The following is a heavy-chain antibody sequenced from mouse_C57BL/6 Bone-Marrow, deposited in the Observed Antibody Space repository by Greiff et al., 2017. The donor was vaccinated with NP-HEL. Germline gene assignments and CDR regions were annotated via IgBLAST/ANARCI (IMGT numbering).Heavy chain of an antibody. CDR3: AREIYYYGRDYFDY. CDR2: ISYDGSN. J-gene: IGHJ2*01. Sequence: DVQLQESGPGLVKPSQSLSLTCSVTGYSITSGYYWNWIRQFPGNKLEWMGYISYDGSNNYNPSLKNRISITRDTSKNQFFLKLNSVTTEYTATYYCAREIYYYGRDYFDYWGQGTTLTVSS. CDR1: GYSITSGYY. V-gene: IGHV3-6*01. D-gene: IGHD1-1*01.